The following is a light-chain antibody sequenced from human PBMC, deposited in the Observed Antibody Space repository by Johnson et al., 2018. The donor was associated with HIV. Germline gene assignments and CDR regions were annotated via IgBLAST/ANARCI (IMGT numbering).Light chain of an antibody. J-gene: IGLJ1*01. CDR1: SSNIGSSP. Sequence: QPVLTQPPSASGTPGQRVTISCSGSSSNIGSSPVNWYQQLPGTAPKLLIYRNNQRPSGVPDRFPGSKFGTTASLAISGLQAEDEADYYCATWDDTLNGRYVFGTVTKVTVL. CDR2: RNN. CDR3: ATWDDTLNGRYV. V-gene: IGLV1-44*01.